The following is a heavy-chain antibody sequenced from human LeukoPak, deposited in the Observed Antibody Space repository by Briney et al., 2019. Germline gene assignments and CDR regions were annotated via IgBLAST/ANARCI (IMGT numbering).Heavy chain of an antibody. CDR1: GGSVRGYY. J-gene: IGHJ4*02. Sequence: EPSETLSLTCAVYGGSVRGYYWSWIRQPPGNGLEWSGEINHSGRTNYNPSLKSRVTTSVDTSKNQISRKLRSVTAADTAVYYCASGYSGSLSGYYLDYWGQGSLVTVSS. CDR2: INHSGRT. D-gene: IGHD1-26*01. V-gene: IGHV4-34*01. CDR3: ASGYSGSLSGYYLDY.